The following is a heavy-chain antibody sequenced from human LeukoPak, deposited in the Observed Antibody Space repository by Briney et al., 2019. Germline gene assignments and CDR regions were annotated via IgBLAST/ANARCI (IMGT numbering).Heavy chain of an antibody. CDR2: ISGSGGTT. V-gene: IGHV3-23*01. J-gene: IGHJ4*02. Sequence: GGSLRLSCTASGFTVNNYAMTWVRQAPGNGLEWLSAISGSGGTTYSVDPVKGRFSISRDNSQNTPFLQMYSLRAEDTAVYCCAKFFAPSGGGSGWPSVIDYWGQGTLVTVSS. D-gene: IGHD6-25*01. CDR3: AKFFAPSGGGSGWPSVIDY. CDR1: GFTVNNYA.